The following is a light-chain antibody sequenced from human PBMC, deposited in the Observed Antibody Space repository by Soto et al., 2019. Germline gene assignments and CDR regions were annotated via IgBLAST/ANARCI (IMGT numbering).Light chain of an antibody. J-gene: IGKJ1*01. CDR3: QQYNNWPWT. CDR1: QSISGT. CDR2: GAS. Sequence: EIVLTRSPGTLSLSPLERAAPSFMASQSISGTLAWYQQKPGQAPRLLIYGASTRATSFPARFSGSGSGTDFTLTISSLQSEDFAVYYCQQYNNWPWTFGQGTKVDIK. V-gene: IGKV3-15*01.